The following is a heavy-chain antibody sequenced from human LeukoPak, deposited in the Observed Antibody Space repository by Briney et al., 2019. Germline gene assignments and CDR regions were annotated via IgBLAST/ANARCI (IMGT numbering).Heavy chain of an antibody. CDR1: GLTFTTYA. D-gene: IGHD2-2*01. CDR3: VTRPPAGRYFDY. V-gene: IGHV3-64D*08. Sequence: GGSLRLSCSASGLTFTTYAMFWVRQAPGKGLEYVSAISPEGGVTYYADSVKGRFTISRDNSKVTLYLQMSSLRAEDTAVYYCVTRPPAGRYFDYWGQGTKVTVSS. CDR2: ISPEGGVT. J-gene: IGHJ4*02.